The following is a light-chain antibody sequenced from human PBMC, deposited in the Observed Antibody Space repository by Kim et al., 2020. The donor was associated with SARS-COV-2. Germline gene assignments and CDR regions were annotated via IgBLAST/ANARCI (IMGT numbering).Light chain of an antibody. CDR3: SSYTSSSTWV. V-gene: IGLV2-14*03. J-gene: IGLJ3*02. CDR2: HVS. CDR1: SSDFGGYNY. Sequence: HSVTISCTGTSSDFGGYNYVSWYQKHPGKAPQLMIYHVSQRPSGVSNRFSGSKSANTASLTISGLQAEDEADYYCSSYTSSSTWVFGGGTQLTVL.